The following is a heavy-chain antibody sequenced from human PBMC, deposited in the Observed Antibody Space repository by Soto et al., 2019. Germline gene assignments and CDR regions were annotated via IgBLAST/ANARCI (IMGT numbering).Heavy chain of an antibody. Sequence: QLVETGGGLIQPGTSLTLSCAASGFSVSRNYMTWVRQAPGKGLEWVSFVYSGGATFYADSVKGRFILSRDESQNKMYLQMNNLRAEYTAVYYCARVPGRLWGRGTLVTVAS. CDR2: VYSGGAT. D-gene: IGHD3-10*01. J-gene: IGHJ4*02. V-gene: IGHV3-53*02. CDR3: ARVPGRL. CDR1: GFSVSRNY.